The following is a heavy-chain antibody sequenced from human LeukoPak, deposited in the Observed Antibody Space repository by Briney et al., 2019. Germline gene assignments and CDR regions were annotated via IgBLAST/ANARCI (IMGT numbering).Heavy chain of an antibody. D-gene: IGHD6-13*01. CDR2: IYYSGST. CDR1: GGSISSSNYY. Sequence: SETLSLTCTVSGGSISSSNYYWSWIRQPPGKGLEWIGYIYYSGSTNYNPSLKSRVTISVDTSKNQFSLKLSSVTAADTAVYYCARVPLMYSSSPSLYYYYYMDVWGKGTTVTVSS. CDR3: ARVPLMYSSSPSLYYYYYMDV. J-gene: IGHJ6*03. V-gene: IGHV4-61*01.